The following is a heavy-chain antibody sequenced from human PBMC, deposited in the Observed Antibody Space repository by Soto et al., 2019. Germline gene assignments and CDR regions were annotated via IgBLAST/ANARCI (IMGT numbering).Heavy chain of an antibody. J-gene: IGHJ4*02. CDR1: GYTFTSYG. Sequence: ASVKVSCKASGYTFTSYGISWVRQAPGQGLEWMGWISAYNGNTNYAQKLQGRVTMTTDTSTSTAYMELRSLRSDDTAVYYCARDLSCSSTSCYLRGFLYFDYWGQGTLVTVSS. CDR2: ISAYNGNT. CDR3: ARDLSCSSTSCYLRGFLYFDY. D-gene: IGHD2-2*01. V-gene: IGHV1-18*01.